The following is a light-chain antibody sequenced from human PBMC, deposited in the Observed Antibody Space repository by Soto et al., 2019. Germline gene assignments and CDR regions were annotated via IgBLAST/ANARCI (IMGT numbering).Light chain of an antibody. CDR1: QSISSW. Sequence: DIPMTQSPSTLSASVGDRVTITCRASQSISSWLAWYQQKPGKAPKLLIFDASTLEGGVPSRFSGSGSGTEFTLTINSLQPDDFATYYCQQYNTYPCTFGQGTKLEIK. V-gene: IGKV1-5*01. CDR3: QQYNTYPCT. CDR2: DAS. J-gene: IGKJ2*02.